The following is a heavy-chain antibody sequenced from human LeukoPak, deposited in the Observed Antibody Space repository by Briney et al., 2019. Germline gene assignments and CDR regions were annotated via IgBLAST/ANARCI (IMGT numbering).Heavy chain of an antibody. V-gene: IGHV3-73*01. Sequence: GGSLKLSCAASGFTFSGSAMHWVRQASGKGLEWVGRIRSKANSYATAYAASVKGRFTISRDDSKNTAYLQMNSLRAEDTAVYYCARDAPGWRTVTTPSIWGQGTMVTVSS. CDR1: GFTFSGSA. CDR2: IRSKANSYAT. CDR3: ARDAPGWRTVTTPSI. D-gene: IGHD4-17*01. J-gene: IGHJ3*02.